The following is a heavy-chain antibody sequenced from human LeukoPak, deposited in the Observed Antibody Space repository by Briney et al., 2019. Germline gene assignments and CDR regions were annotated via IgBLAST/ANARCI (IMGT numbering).Heavy chain of an antibody. Sequence: PGGSLRLSCAASGFTFDDYAMHWVRQAPGKGLEWVSGISWNSGSIGYADSVKGRFTISRDNAKNSLYLQMNSLRAEDTALYYCARGYCTNGVCYFHLFDYWGQGTLVTVSS. J-gene: IGHJ4*02. CDR3: ARGYCTNGVCYFHLFDY. D-gene: IGHD2-8*01. V-gene: IGHV3-9*01. CDR1: GFTFDDYA. CDR2: ISWNSGSI.